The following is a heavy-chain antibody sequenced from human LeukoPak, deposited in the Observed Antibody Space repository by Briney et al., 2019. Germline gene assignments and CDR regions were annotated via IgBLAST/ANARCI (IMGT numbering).Heavy chain of an antibody. J-gene: IGHJ4*03. CDR2: IDHRGDT. D-gene: IGHD5-24*01. CDR3: ARGATISETGYFDF. V-gene: IGHV4-34*01. CDR1: GGSFSRYY. Sequence: PSEALSLTCAVYGGSFSRYYWSWIRQSPGKGLEWIAEIDHRGDTNYNPSVKSRVTISVDTSKNQFSLKVRSLSAADTAVYYCARGATISETGYFDFWGQGTLVTVSS.